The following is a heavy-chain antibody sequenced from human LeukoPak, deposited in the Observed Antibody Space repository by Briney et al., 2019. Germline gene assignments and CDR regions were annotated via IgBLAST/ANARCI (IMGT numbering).Heavy chain of an antibody. CDR1: GGSFSGYY. CDR2: INHSGST. J-gene: IGHJ4*02. D-gene: IGHD6-13*01. V-gene: IGHV4-34*01. Sequence: PSETLSLTCAVYGGSFSGYYWSWIRQPPGKGLEWLGEINHSGSTNYNPSLKSRVTISVDTSKNQFSLKLSSVTAADTAVYYCASNYRPGIADQGDYWGQGTLVTVSS. CDR3: ASNYRPGIADQGDY.